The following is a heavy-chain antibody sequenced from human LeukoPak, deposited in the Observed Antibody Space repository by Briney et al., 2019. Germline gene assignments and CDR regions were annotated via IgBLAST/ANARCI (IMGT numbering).Heavy chain of an antibody. CDR2: ISSSGSTI. CDR3: AKAAGTDYYYYYYMDV. CDR1: GFTFSDYY. D-gene: IGHD6-13*01. J-gene: IGHJ6*03. Sequence: PGGSLRLSCAASGFTFSDYYMSWIRQAPGKGLEWVSYISSSGSTIYYADSVKGRFTISRDNAKNSLYLQMNSLKPEDTAVYYCAKAAGTDYYYYYYMDVWGKGTTVTVSS. V-gene: IGHV3-11*01.